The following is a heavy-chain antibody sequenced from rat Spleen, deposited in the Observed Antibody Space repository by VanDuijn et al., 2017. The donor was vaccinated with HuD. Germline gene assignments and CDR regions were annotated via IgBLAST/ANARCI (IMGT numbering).Heavy chain of an antibody. Sequence: EVQLVESGGGLVQPGRSLKLSCAASGFTFSNYYMAWVRQAPTKGLEWVAYISSGGGGTYYPDSVKGRFTISRDNAKSTLYLQMDSLRSEDTATYYCTRFYSSYIFDSGAKESWSQSPQ. CDR2: ISSGGGGT. CDR1: GFTFSNYY. D-gene: IGHD1-2*01. J-gene: IGHJ2*01. V-gene: IGHV5-27*01. CDR3: TRFYSSYIFDS.